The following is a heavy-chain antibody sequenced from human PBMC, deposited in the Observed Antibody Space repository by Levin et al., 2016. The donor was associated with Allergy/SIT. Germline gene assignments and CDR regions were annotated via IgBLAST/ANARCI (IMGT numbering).Heavy chain of an antibody. D-gene: IGHD2-15*01. Sequence: GGSLRLSCAASGFTFSSYGMHWVRQAPGKGLEWVAVIWYDGSNKYYADSVKGRFTISRDNSKNTLYLQMNSLRAEDTAVYYCAKDHEGDIVVVVAATHLHYGMDVWGQGTTVTVSS. CDR3: AKDHEGDIVVVVAATHLHYGMDV. CDR1: GFTFSSYG. V-gene: IGHV3-30*02. CDR2: IWYDGSNK. J-gene: IGHJ6*02.